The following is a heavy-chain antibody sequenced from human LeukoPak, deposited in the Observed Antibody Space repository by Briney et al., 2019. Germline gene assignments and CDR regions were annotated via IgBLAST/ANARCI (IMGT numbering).Heavy chain of an antibody. Sequence: GGSLRLSCAASGFTFSSYGMSWVRQAPGKGLEWVSAISGSGGSTYYADSVKGRFTISRDNSKNTLYLQMNSLRAEDTAVYYCAKELWSSGWYPHFDYWGQGTLVTVSS. D-gene: IGHD6-19*01. V-gene: IGHV3-23*01. CDR2: ISGSGGST. CDR1: GFTFSSYG. CDR3: AKELWSSGWYPHFDY. J-gene: IGHJ4*02.